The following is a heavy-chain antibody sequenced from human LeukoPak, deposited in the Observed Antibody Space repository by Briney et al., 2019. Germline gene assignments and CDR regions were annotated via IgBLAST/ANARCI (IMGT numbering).Heavy chain of an antibody. D-gene: IGHD3-3*01. CDR1: GGSISSSSYY. CDR3: ARRGALDFWSGYYAFGSWFDP. J-gene: IGHJ5*02. CDR2: IYYNGRT. V-gene: IGHV4-39*01. Sequence: SETLSLTCTVSGGSISSSSYYWGWIRQPPGKGLEWIGNIYYNGRTYYNPSLKSRVTISVDTSKNQFSLNLSSVTAADTAVYYCARRGALDFWSGYYAFGSWFDPWGQGTLVTVSS.